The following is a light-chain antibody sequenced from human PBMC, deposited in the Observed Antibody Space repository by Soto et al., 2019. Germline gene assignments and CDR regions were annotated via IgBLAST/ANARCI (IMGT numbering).Light chain of an antibody. CDR2: DAS. CDR3: QQRSTLFT. J-gene: IGKJ3*01. V-gene: IGKV3-11*01. Sequence: EIVLTQSPATLSLSPGARATLSCRASQSVSSYLAWYQQKPGQAPRLLIYDASNSATGIPARFSGSGSGTAFTLTISSLEPEDFAVYYCQQRSTLFTFGPGTKVDIK. CDR1: QSVSSY.